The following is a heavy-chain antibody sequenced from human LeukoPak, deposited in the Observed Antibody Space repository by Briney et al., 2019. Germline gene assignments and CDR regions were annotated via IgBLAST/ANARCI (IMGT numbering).Heavy chain of an antibody. J-gene: IGHJ6*03. CDR1: GYTFTSYD. CDR2: MNPNSGNT. D-gene: IGHD3-22*01. Sequence: ASVKVSCKASGYTFTSYDINWVRQATGQGLEWMGWMNPNSGNTGYAQKFQGRVTITRNTSISTAYMELSSLRSEDTAVYYCARGNLEVVVITMHYYYYYMDVWGKGTTVTVTS. CDR3: ARGNLEVVVITMHYYYYYMDV. V-gene: IGHV1-8*03.